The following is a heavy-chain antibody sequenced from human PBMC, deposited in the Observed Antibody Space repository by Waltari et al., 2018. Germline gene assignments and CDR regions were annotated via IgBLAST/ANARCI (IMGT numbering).Heavy chain of an antibody. D-gene: IGHD2-15*01. CDR3: ARAGGGSWLHEDAFDV. V-gene: IGHV3-30-3*01. Sequence: QVQLVQSGGGVVQSEKSLRRSCAASGFTFSPYSLHRVRQAPGKGLEWVAVISFDGSITNYADSVKGRFSISKDDSKNTLYLQMNSLRPEDTAVYYCARAGGGSWLHEDAFDVWGQGTMVTVSS. CDR2: ISFDGSIT. J-gene: IGHJ3*01. CDR1: GFTFSPYS.